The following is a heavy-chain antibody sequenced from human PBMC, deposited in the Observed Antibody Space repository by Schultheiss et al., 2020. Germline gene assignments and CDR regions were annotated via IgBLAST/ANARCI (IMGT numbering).Heavy chain of an antibody. CDR1: GLIVTNNY. D-gene: IGHD6-19*01. Sequence: GGSLRLSCAASGLIVTNNYMSWVRQAPGKGLEWVSVIYSGDSTSYVDSVKGRFTISRDNSKNTLYLQMNSLRAEDTAFYYCASRSSGWYFVYWGQGTLVTVSS. CDR3: ASRSSGWYFVY. CDR2: IYSGDST. V-gene: IGHV3-66*01. J-gene: IGHJ4*02.